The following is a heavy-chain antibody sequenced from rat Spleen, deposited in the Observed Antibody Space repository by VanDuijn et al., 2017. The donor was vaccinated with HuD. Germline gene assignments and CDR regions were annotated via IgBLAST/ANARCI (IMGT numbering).Heavy chain of an antibody. CDR1: GFTFSDYT. Sequence: EVQLVESGGGLVQPGRSLKLSCAVSGFTFSDYTMAWVRQAPKKGLEWVATISTRGGSTYYRDSVKGRFTISRDNAKSTLYLQMDSLRSEDTAIYYCARPTTGIPFNYWGQGVMVTVSS. CDR3: ARPTTGIPFNY. CDR2: ISTRGGST. V-gene: IGHV5-17*01. J-gene: IGHJ2*01. D-gene: IGHD1-9*01.